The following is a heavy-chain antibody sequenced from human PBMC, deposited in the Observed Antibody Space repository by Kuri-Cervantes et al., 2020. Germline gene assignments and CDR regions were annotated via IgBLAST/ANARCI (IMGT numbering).Heavy chain of an antibody. V-gene: IGHV4-38-2*02. J-gene: IGHJ6*02. CDR3: ARGPYSSSWYSDYYGMDV. CDR1: LYSISSGYY. CDR2: IYNSGST. Sequence: GSLRLSCTVSLYSISSGYYWGWIRQPPGKGLEWIGSIYNSGSTFYNPSLKSRVTISVDTSKNQFSLKLSSVTAADTAVYYCARGPYSSSWYSDYYGMDVWGQGTTVTVSS. D-gene: IGHD6-13*01.